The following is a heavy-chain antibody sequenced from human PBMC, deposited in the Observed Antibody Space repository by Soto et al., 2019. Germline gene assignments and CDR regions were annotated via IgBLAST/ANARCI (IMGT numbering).Heavy chain of an antibody. V-gene: IGHV3-33*01. CDR3: AREDSSGFIKYYYYGMDV. CDR2: IWYDGSNK. J-gene: IGHJ6*02. CDR1: GFTFSSYG. Sequence: GGSLRLSCAASGFTFSSYGMHWVRQAPGKGLEWVAVIWYDGSNKYYADSVKGRFTISRDNSKNTLYLQMNSLRAEDTAVYYCAREDSSGFIKYYYYGMDVWGQGTTVTVSS. D-gene: IGHD3-22*01.